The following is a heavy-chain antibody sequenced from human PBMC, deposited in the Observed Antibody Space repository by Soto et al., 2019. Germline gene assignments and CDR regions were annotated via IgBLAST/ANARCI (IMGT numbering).Heavy chain of an antibody. V-gene: IGHV4-34*01. CDR2: INHSGST. D-gene: IGHD1-1*01. J-gene: IGHJ2*01. CDR3: ARGANWRVSWYFDL. Sequence: KTSETLSLTCAVYSESFSGFYWSWIRQPPGKGLEWIGEINHSGSTNYNPSLKSRVTMSVDTSRNQFSLNLNSVTAADTAVYYCARGANWRVSWYFDLWGRGTLVTVSS. CDR1: SESFSGFY.